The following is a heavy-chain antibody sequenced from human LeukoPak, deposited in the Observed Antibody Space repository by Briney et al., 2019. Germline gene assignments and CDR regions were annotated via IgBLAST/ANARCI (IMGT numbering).Heavy chain of an antibody. CDR3: ARRPSAYSGLDV. J-gene: IGHJ6*02. CDR1: GGSFSGYY. Sequence: SETLSLTCAVYGGSFSGYYWSWIRQPPGKGLEWIGEINHSGSTNYNPSLKSRVTISVDTSKNQFSLKLSSVTAADTAVYYCARRPSAYSGLDVWGQGTTITVSS. CDR2: INHSGST. V-gene: IGHV4-34*01.